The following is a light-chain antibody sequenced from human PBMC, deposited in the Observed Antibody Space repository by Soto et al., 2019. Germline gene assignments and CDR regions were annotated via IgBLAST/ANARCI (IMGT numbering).Light chain of an antibody. Sequence: QYVLTQTSSVSGAPGQRVTISCTGSSSNIGATYDVHWYQQLPGTAPKLLIYDNNNRPSGVPARSSGSKSGTSASLAITGLQAEYEADYYCQSFDSGLNARVFGGGTKLTVL. CDR3: QSFDSGLNARV. CDR2: DNN. CDR1: SSNIGATYD. V-gene: IGLV1-40*01. J-gene: IGLJ3*02.